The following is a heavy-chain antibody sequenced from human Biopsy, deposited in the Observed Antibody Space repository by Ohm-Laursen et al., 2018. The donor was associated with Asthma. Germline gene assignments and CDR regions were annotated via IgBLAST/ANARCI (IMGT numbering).Heavy chain of an antibody. CDR1: GFTFSNYG. CDR3: AKEVFPGWELRRGPDY. D-gene: IGHD1-26*01. Sequence: SLRLSCAASGFTFSNYGMHWVRQAPGKGLDWVAVISFDGSNKNYTDSVKGRFTISRDNSRNTLHLQMNSLRAEDTAVYFCAKEVFPGWELRRGPDYWGQGTLVTVSS. V-gene: IGHV3-30*18. CDR2: ISFDGSNK. J-gene: IGHJ4*02.